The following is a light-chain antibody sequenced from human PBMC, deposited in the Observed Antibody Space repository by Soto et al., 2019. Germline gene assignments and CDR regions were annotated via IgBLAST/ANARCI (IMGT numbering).Light chain of an antibody. Sequence: IVLTQSPGTLSLSPGERATLSCRASQTVSSNFLAWYQEKPGQGPRLLIYDASKRATGIPARFSGSGSGTEFTLTISSLQSEDFAVYYCQQYNNWPPGTFGQGTRLEIK. CDR2: DAS. CDR3: QQYNNWPPGT. CDR1: QTVSSN. V-gene: IGKV3D-15*01. J-gene: IGKJ5*01.